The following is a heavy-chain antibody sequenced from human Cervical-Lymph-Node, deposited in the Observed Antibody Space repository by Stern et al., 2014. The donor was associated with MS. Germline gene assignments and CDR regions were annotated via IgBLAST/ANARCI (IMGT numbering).Heavy chain of an antibody. CDR3: ARAPSITIFGVVMDV. J-gene: IGHJ6*02. V-gene: IGHV4-61*02. CDR2: IYTSGST. CDR1: GGSISSGSYY. D-gene: IGHD3-3*01. Sequence: QLQLQESGPGLVKPSQTLSLTCTVSGGSISSGSYYWSWIRQPAGKGLEWIGRIYTSGSTNYNPSLKSRVPISVDTSKNQFSLKLSSVTAADTAVYYCARAPSITIFGVVMDVWGQGTTVTVSS.